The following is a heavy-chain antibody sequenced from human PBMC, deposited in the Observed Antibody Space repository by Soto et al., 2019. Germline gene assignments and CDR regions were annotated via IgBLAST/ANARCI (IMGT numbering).Heavy chain of an antibody. Sequence: GGSLRLSCAASGFTFSSYAMSWVRQAPGKGLEWVSAISGSGGSTYYADSVKGRFTISRDNSKNTLYLQMNSLRAEDTAVYYCAKGVGWYGDLLHFDYWGQGTLVTVSS. V-gene: IGHV3-23*01. CDR3: AKGVGWYGDLLHFDY. CDR1: GFTFSSYA. J-gene: IGHJ4*02. CDR2: ISGSGGST. D-gene: IGHD4-17*01.